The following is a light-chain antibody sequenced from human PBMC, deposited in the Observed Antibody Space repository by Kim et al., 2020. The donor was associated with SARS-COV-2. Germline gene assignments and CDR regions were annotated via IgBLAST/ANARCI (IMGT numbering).Light chain of an antibody. Sequence: QSVLTQPPSVSGAPGQTVAISCTGDSFNIGAGSAVHWYQQLPGSAPTLLIYGDDSRPSWVSVRFSASRSGSSASLAITGLQDVDEADYFCQSYDRHLGGSPVFGTGTKVTVL. V-gene: IGLV1-40*01. J-gene: IGLJ1*01. CDR2: GDD. CDR1: SFNIGAGSA. CDR3: QSYDRHLGGSPV.